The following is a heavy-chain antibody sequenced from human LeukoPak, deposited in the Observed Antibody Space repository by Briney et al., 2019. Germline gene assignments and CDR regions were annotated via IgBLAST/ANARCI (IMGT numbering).Heavy chain of an antibody. CDR3: ARDRRFLEWLLLGYYYYGMDV. CDR2: ISAYNGNT. V-gene: IGHV1-18*01. J-gene: IGHJ6*02. CDR1: GYTFTSYG. D-gene: IGHD3-3*01. Sequence: ASVKVSCKASGYTFTSYGISWVRQAPGQGLEWMGWISAYNGNTNYAQKLQGRVTVTTDTSTSTAYMELRSLRSDDTAVYYCARDRRFLEWLLLGYYYYGMDVWGQGTTVTVSS.